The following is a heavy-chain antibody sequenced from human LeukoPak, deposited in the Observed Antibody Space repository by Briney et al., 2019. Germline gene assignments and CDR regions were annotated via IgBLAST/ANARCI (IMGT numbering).Heavy chain of an antibody. V-gene: IGHV4-34*01. D-gene: IGHD3-16*02. CDR2: INHSGST. J-gene: IGHJ4*02. CDR1: GGSFSGYY. Sequence: SETLSLTCAVYGGSFSGYYWTWIRQPPGKGLEWLGEINHSGSTDFNPSLKSRVTISVDTSKNQFSLQLSSVTAADTAVYYCASSAPGSHRGFDYWGQGTLVPVSS. CDR3: ASSAPGSHRGFDY.